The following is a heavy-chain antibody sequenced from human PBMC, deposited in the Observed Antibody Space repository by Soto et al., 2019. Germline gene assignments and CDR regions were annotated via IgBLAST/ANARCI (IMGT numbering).Heavy chain of an antibody. V-gene: IGHV3-30*18. Sequence: QVQLVESGGGVVQPGRSLRLSCAASGFTFSSYGMHWVRQAPGKGLEWVAVISYDGSNKYYADSVKGRFTISRDNSKTTRLLQMNSLRAEDTAVYYCAKDVLRFLEWLAFYGMDVWGQGTTVTVSS. CDR1: GFTFSSYG. J-gene: IGHJ6*02. D-gene: IGHD3-3*01. CDR3: AKDVLRFLEWLAFYGMDV. CDR2: ISYDGSNK.